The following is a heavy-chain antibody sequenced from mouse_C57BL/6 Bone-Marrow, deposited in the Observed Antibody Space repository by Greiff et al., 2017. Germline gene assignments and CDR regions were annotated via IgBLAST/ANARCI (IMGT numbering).Heavy chain of an antibody. V-gene: IGHV1-19*01. D-gene: IGHD1-1*01. J-gene: IGHJ1*03. Sequence: EVKLQQSGPVLVKPGASVKMSCKASGYTFTDYYMNWVKQSHGKSLEWIGVINPYNGGTSYNQKFKGKATLTVDKSSSTAYMELNSLTSEDSAVYYCAREEFITTVVASDWYFDVWGTGTTVTVSS. CDR1: GYTFTDYY. CDR3: AREEFITTVVASDWYFDV. CDR2: INPYNGGT.